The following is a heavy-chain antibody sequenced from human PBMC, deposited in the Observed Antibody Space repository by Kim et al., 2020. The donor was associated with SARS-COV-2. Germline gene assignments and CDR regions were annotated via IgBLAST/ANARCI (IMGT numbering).Heavy chain of an antibody. CDR2: VST. J-gene: IGHJ4*01. CDR3: ARGYGDLDY. Sequence: VSTTDTASLTSRVTISVDTSKNQFHLRLSSVTAADTAVYYCARGYGDLDYWGHGTLVTVSS. D-gene: IGHD4-17*01. V-gene: IGHV4-59*09.